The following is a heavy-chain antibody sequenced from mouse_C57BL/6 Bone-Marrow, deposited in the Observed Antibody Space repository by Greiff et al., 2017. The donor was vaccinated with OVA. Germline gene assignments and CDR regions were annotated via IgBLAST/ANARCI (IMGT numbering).Heavy chain of an antibody. V-gene: IGHV1-82*01. CDR2: IYPGDGDT. Sequence: QVQLKQSGPELVKPGASVKISCKASGYAFSSSWMNWVKQRPGKGLEWIGLIYPGDGDTNYNGKFKGKATLTADKSSSTAYMQLSSLTSEDSAVYFCAAGYYGSSYVPYWYFDVWGTGTTVTVSS. CDR3: AAGYYGSSYVPYWYFDV. D-gene: IGHD1-1*01. J-gene: IGHJ1*03. CDR1: GYAFSSSW.